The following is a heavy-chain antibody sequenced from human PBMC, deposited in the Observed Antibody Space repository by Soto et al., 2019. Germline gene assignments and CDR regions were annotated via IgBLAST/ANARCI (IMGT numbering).Heavy chain of an antibody. V-gene: IGHV4-31*02. CDR2: IYYSGST. CDR1: Y. J-gene: IGHJ5*02. D-gene: IGHD2-2*01. Sequence: YWSWIRQQPGKGLEWIGYIYYSGSTYYNPSLKSRVTISVDTSKNQFSLKLSSVTAADTAVYYCARNQGIEVVPAPRANWFDPWGQGTLVTVSS. CDR3: ARNQGIEVVPAPRANWFDP.